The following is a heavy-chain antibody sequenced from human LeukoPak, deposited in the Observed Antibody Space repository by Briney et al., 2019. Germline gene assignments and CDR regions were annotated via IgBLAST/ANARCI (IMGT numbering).Heavy chain of an antibody. D-gene: IGHD2-15*01. V-gene: IGHV4-59*01. CDR2: IYYSGST. Sequence: SETLSLTCTVSGGSISSYYWSWIRQPPGKGLEWIGYIYYSGSTNYNPSLKSRVTISVDTSKHQFSLKLSSVTAADTAVYYCARVGYCSGGSCYGMDVWGQGTTVTVSS. J-gene: IGHJ6*02. CDR3: ARVGYCSGGSCYGMDV. CDR1: GGSISSYY.